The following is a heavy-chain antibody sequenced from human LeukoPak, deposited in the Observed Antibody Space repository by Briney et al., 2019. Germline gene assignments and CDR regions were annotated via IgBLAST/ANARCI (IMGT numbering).Heavy chain of an antibody. J-gene: IGHJ1*01. CDR2: ISFDGSNK. Sequence: GGSLRLSCAASGFTFSSCSMHWVRQAPGKGLEWVAVISFDGSNKYYADSVKGRFTIPRDNSKNTLWLQMNSLRAEDTAVYYCARGLGAAGRAEYFQHWGQGTLVTVSS. CDR3: ARGLGAAGRAEYFQH. D-gene: IGHD6-13*01. CDR1: GFTFSSCS. V-gene: IGHV3-30-3*01.